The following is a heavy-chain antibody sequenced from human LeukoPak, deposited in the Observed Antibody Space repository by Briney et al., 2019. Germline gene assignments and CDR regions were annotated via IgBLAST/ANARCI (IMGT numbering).Heavy chain of an antibody. CDR2: IRYDGSNK. Sequence: PGGSLRLSCAASGFTFSSYGMHWVRQAPGKGLEWVAFIRYDGSNKYYADSVKGRFTISRDNSKNTLYLQMNSLRAEDTAVYYCAKDFSRSIAVTFDPWGQGTLVTVSS. J-gene: IGHJ5*02. CDR3: AKDFSRSIAVTFDP. D-gene: IGHD6-19*01. V-gene: IGHV3-30*02. CDR1: GFTFSSYG.